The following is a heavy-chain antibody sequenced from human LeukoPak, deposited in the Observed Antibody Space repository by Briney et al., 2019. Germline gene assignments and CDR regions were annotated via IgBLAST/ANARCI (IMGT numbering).Heavy chain of an antibody. J-gene: IGHJ3*02. Sequence: PSETLSLTCTVSGGSISSYYWSWIRQPAGKGLEWIGRIYTSGSTNYNPSLKSRVTISVDTSKNQFSLKLSSVTAADTAVYYCARDPLGSGNDAFDIWGQGTMVTVSS. CDR2: IYTSGST. D-gene: IGHD3-10*01. CDR3: ARDPLGSGNDAFDI. CDR1: GGSISSYY. V-gene: IGHV4-4*07.